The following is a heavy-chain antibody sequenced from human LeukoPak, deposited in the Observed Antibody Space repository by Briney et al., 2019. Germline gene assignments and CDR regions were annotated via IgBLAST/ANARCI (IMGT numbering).Heavy chain of an antibody. Sequence: GGSLRLSCAASGFSFSDFTMTWVRQAPGKGLEWVSSITTSSTYIYFADSLKGRFTISRDNAKNSLYLQVTSLRAEDTAVYYCAGHRTASDYWGQGTLVTVSS. CDR2: ITTSSTYI. D-gene: IGHD3-16*02. CDR1: GFSFSDFT. J-gene: IGHJ4*02. V-gene: IGHV3-21*01. CDR3: AGHRTASDY.